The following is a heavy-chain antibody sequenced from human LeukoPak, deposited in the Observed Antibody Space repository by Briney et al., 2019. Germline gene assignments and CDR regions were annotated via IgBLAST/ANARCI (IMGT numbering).Heavy chain of an antibody. Sequence: GSLRLSCAASGFTFSSYAMSWVRQAPGKGLEWIGEINHSGSTNYNPSLKSRVTISVDTSKNQFSLKLSSVTAADTAVYYCARGGQYCSSTSCYRSGVWFDPWGQGTLVTVSS. J-gene: IGHJ5*02. V-gene: IGHV4-34*01. D-gene: IGHD2-2*01. CDR2: INHSGST. CDR1: GFTFSSYA. CDR3: ARGGQYCSSTSCYRSGVWFDP.